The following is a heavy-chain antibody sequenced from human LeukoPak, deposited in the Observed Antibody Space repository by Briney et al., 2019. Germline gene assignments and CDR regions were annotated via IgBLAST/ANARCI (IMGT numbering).Heavy chain of an antibody. V-gene: IGHV4-59*11. CDR2: IFYSGRT. D-gene: IGHD3-22*01. CDR3: ARLLDYDSSGDPDTFDM. J-gene: IGHJ3*02. Sequence: PETLSLTCTVSGDFLSSHYWRWVRQPPGKGLGWLGFIFYSGRTSYNPSLQSRVTISADTSNNHFSLKLTSVTAADTAVYYCARLLDYDSSGDPDTFDMWGQGRMVTVSS. CDR1: GDFLSSHY.